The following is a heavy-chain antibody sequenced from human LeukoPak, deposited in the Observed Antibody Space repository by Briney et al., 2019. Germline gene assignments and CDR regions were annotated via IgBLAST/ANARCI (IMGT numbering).Heavy chain of an antibody. D-gene: IGHD1-1*01. CDR1: GYTFTGYY. J-gene: IGHJ4*02. CDR2: INPNSGGT. CDR3: ARVGATGTTSPFDY. V-gene: IGHV1-2*02. Sequence: AASVKVSCKASGYTFTGYYMHWVRQAPGQGLEWMGWINPNSGGTNYAQKFQGRVTMTRDTSNSTAYMELSRLRSDDTVVYYCARVGATGTTSPFDYWGQGTLVTVSS.